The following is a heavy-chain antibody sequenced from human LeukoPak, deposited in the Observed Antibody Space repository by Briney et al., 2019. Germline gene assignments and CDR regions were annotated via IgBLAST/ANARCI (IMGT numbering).Heavy chain of an antibody. CDR1: RFTISDHY. Sequence: GGSLRLSCAASRFTISDHYMDWVRQAPGKGLEWVGRSRNKPNGYTTDYAASVKARFTISRDDSKNSLFLQVNILKTEDTAVYYCVRVHHGDYFDYWGQGALVTVSS. V-gene: IGHV3-72*01. CDR2: SRNKPNGYTT. J-gene: IGHJ4*02. D-gene: IGHD4-17*01. CDR3: VRVHHGDYFDY.